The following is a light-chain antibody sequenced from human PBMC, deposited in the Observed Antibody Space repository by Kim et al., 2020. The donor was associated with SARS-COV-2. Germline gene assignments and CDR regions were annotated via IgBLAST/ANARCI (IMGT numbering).Light chain of an antibody. Sequence: GQSITIPCTGTSSDVAVYNYVSWYQQHPGKAPTLMIYDVNNRPSGVSNRFSGSKSGNTASLTISGLQAEDEADYYCSSYTSSSLVVFGGGTQLTVL. V-gene: IGLV2-14*03. CDR2: DVN. CDR1: SSDVAVYNY. CDR3: SSYTSSSLVV. J-gene: IGLJ2*01.